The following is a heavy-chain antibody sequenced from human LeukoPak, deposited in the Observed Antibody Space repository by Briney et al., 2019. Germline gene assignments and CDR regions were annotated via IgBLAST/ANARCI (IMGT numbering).Heavy chain of an antibody. CDR1: GDSISSGDYY. CDR2: ISSSGST. CDR3: ARGGSSQWLVYFDY. V-gene: IGHV4-61*02. Sequence: SETLSLTCTVSGDSISSGDYYWSWIRQPAGKGLEWIGRISSSGSTNYNPSLKSRVTISVDTSKNQFSLKLSSVTAADTAVYYCARGGSSQWLVYFDYWGQGTLVTVSS. D-gene: IGHD6-19*01. J-gene: IGHJ4*02.